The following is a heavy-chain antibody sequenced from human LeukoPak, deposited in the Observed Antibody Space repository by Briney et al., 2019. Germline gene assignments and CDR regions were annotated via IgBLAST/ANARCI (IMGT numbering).Heavy chain of an antibody. CDR3: ARADMVRGVIIMGAFDI. V-gene: IGHV1-2*02. J-gene: IGHJ3*02. D-gene: IGHD3-10*01. CDR2: INPNSGGT. Sequence: GASVKVSCKASGYTFTGYYMHWVRQAPGQGLEWMGWINPNSGGTNYAQKFQGRVTMTRDTSISTAYMGLSRLRSDDTAVYYCARADMVRGVIIMGAFDIWGQGTMVTVSS. CDR1: GYTFTGYY.